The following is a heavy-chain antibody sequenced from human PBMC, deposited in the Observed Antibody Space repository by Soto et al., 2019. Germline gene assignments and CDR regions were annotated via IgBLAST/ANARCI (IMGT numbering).Heavy chain of an antibody. J-gene: IGHJ4*02. CDR1: GFTFSSYD. CDR3: ARAHLKLGYCSSTSCYFRGALDY. CDR2: IGTAGDT. V-gene: IGHV3-13*01. Sequence: GGSLRLSCAASGFTFSSYDMHWIRQATGKGLEWVSAIGTAGDTYYPGSVKGRFTISRENAKNSLYLQMNSLRAEDTAVYYCARAHLKLGYCSSTSCYFRGALDYWGQGTLVTVSS. D-gene: IGHD2-2*01.